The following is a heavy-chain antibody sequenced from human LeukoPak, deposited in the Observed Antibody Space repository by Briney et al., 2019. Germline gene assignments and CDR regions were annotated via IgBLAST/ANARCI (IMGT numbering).Heavy chain of an antibody. CDR2: IYPGDSDT. CDR3: ARPGRATVTRLDY. V-gene: IGHV5-51*01. J-gene: IGHJ4*02. D-gene: IGHD4-17*01. CDR1: GYSFTSYW. Sequence: GESLEISCKGSGYSFTSYWIGWVRQTPGKGLEWRGIIYPGDSDTRYSPSFQGQVTISADKSISTAYLQWSSPKASDTAMYYCARPGRATVTRLDYWGQGTLVTVTS.